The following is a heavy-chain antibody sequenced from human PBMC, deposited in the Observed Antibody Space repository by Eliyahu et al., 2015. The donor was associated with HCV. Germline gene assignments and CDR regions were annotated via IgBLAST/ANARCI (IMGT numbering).Heavy chain of an antibody. J-gene: IGHJ6*02. D-gene: IGHD6-13*01. V-gene: IGHV4-39*01. CDR3: ARHPPPLEYSSSWYYYYYYGMDV. CDR1: GGPIXSSXYY. Sequence: QLQLQESGPGLVKPSETLSLTCTVSGGPIXSSXYYWGXIRQPPGKGLEWIGSIYVSGGTYYNPSLKSRVTISVDTSKNQFSLKLSSVTAADTAVYYCARHPPPLEYSSSWYYYYYYGMDVWGQGTTVTVSS. CDR2: IYVSGGT.